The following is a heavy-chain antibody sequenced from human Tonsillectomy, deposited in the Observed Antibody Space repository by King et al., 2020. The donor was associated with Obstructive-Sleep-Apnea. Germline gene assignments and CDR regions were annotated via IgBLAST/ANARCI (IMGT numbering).Heavy chain of an antibody. CDR2: IYPGDSET. Sequence: VQLVESGAEVKKPGESLKISCKGSGYRFTSYWIGWVRQMPGKGLEWMGIIYPGDSETRYSPSFQGQVTISADRSISTAYLQWSSLKASDTAMYYCARPYETSGYYSDYWGQGTVVTVSS. CDR1: GYRFTSYW. D-gene: IGHD3-22*01. CDR3: ARPYETSGYYSDY. J-gene: IGHJ4*02. V-gene: IGHV5-51*01.